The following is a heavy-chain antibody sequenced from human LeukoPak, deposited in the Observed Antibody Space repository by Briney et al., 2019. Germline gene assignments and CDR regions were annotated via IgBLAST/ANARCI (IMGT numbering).Heavy chain of an antibody. J-gene: IGHJ5*02. V-gene: IGHV4-38-2*02. CDR1: GYSISSGYY. CDR3: ARDNSIAAAGPVPYNWFDP. D-gene: IGHD6-13*01. CDR2: IYHSGST. Sequence: SETLSLTCTVSGYSISSGYYWGWIRQPPGKGLEWIGSIYHSGSTYYNPSLKSRVTISVDTSKNQFSLKLSSVTAADTAVYYCARDNSIAAAGPVPYNWFDPWGQGTLVTVSS.